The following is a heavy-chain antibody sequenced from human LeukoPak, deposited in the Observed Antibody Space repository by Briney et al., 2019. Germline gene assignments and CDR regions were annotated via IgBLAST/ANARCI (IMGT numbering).Heavy chain of an antibody. V-gene: IGHV1-69*13. Sequence: SVKVSCKSSGYTFTSYGISWVRQAPGQGLEWMGGIIPIFGTANYAQKFQGRVTITADESTSTAYMELSSLRSEDTAVYYCARGGDYYDSSGYYLADYWGQGTLVTVSS. CDR3: ARGGDYYDSSGYYLADY. CDR1: GYTFTSYG. J-gene: IGHJ4*02. CDR2: IIPIFGTA. D-gene: IGHD3-22*01.